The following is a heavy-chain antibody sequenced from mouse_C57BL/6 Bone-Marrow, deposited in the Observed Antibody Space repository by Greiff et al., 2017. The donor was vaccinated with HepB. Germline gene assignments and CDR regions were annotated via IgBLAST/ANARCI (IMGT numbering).Heavy chain of an antibody. CDR2: IRNKANNHAT. V-gene: IGHV6-6*01. D-gene: IGHD1-1*01. CDR3: TSFYYYGSSYYFDY. Sequence: EVKLMESGGGLVQPGGSMKLSCAASGFTFSDAWMDWVRQSPEKGLEWVAEIRNKANNHATYYAESVKGRFTISRDDSKSSVYLQMNSLRAEDTGIYYCTSFYYYGSSYYFDYWGQGTTLTVSS. J-gene: IGHJ2*01. CDR1: GFTFSDAW.